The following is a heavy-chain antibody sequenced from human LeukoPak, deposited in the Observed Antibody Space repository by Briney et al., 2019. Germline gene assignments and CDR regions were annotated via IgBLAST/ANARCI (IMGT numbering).Heavy chain of an antibody. D-gene: IGHD5-24*01. V-gene: IGHV3-30*18. CDR2: ISSDEINE. CDR1: GFSFRSYG. CDR3: AKGESITSAWFES. J-gene: IGHJ5*01. Sequence: PGGSLRLSCAASGFSFRSYGMHWVRQAPGKGLEWVAVISSDEINEYYADSVKGRFTISRDNSKNTLYLQINSLSGEDTAVYYCAKGESITSAWFESWGQGTLVTVSS.